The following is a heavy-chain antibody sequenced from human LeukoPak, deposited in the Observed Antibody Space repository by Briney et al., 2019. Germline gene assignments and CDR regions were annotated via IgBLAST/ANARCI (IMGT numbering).Heavy chain of an antibody. D-gene: IGHD3-22*01. CDR2: ITNDGSST. CDR1: GLTFSSHW. Sequence: PWGSLRLSCAASGLTFSSHWMHWVRQAPGKGLVWVSRITNDGSSTTYADSVKGRFTISRDNSKNTLYLQMNSLRAEDTAVYYCAKDSYYDSSGYYYFDYWGQGTLVTVSS. V-gene: IGHV3-74*01. J-gene: IGHJ4*02. CDR3: AKDSYYDSSGYYYFDY.